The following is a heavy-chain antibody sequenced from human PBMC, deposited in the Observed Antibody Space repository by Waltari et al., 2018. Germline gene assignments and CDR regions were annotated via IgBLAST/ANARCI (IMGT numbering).Heavy chain of an antibody. CDR3: ATPTWYADYRFAF. CDR2: MSASGDRT. D-gene: IGHD4-17*01. Sequence: EKLLESGGGLAQPGGSLRLSCAASGFHFSLYAMSWVRRARGKGLEGGSAMSASGDRTYYADSVKGRLTISRDNSNNTLYLQLSSLRADDTAIYYCATPTWYADYRFAFWGQGTLVTVYS. V-gene: IGHV3-23*01. J-gene: IGHJ4*02. CDR1: GFHFSLYA.